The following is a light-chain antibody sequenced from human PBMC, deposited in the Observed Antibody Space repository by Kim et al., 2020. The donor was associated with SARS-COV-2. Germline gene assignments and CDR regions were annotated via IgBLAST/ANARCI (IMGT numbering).Light chain of an antibody. CDR1: NIGRKS. V-gene: IGLV3-21*04. CDR2: YDN. CDR3: QVWDSSSDHPV. J-gene: IGLJ3*02. Sequence: SYELTQPPSVSVAPGQTARITCGGNNIGRKSGHWYQQKPGQAPVLVIYYDNDRPSGIPERFSGSNSGNTATLTISRAEAGDEADYYCQVWDSSSDHPVFG.